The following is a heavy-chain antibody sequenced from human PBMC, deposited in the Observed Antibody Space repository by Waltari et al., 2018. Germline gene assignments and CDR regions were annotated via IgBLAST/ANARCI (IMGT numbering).Heavy chain of an antibody. CDR2: IYTSGST. CDR1: GGSISSGSYY. D-gene: IGHD3-16*01. V-gene: IGHV4-61*02. CDR3: ASGGRYVWGEYFDY. J-gene: IGHJ4*02. Sequence: QVQLQESGPGLVKPSQTLSLTCTVSGGSISSGSYYWSWIRQPAGKGLEWIGRIYTSGSTNYNPSLKSRVTISVDTSKNQFSLKLSSVTAADTAVYYCASGGRYVWGEYFDYWGQGTLVTVSS.